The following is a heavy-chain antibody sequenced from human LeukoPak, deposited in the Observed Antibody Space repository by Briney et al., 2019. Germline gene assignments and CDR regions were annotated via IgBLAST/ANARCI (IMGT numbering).Heavy chain of an antibody. CDR1: GGSISSGGYY. CDR2: IYHSGST. D-gene: IGHD5-18*01. Sequence: SETLSLTCTVSGGSISSGGYYWSWIRQPPGKGLEWIGYIYHSGSTYYNPSLKSRVTISVDRSKNQFSLKLSSVTAADTAVYYCARVRGQLWLFDYWGQGTLVTVSS. J-gene: IGHJ4*02. V-gene: IGHV4-30-2*01. CDR3: ARVRGQLWLFDY.